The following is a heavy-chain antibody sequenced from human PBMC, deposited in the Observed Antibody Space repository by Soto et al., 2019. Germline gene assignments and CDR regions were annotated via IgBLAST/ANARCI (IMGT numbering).Heavy chain of an antibody. CDR1: GGSISSYY. V-gene: IGHV4-59*01. J-gene: IGHJ6*02. CDR3: ARARHSGSYKDDYYYYGMDV. D-gene: IGHD1-26*01. CDR2: IYYSGST. Sequence: SETLSLTCTVSGGSISSYYWSWIRQPPGKGLEWIGYIYYSGSTNYNPSLKSRVTISVDTSKNQFSLKLSSVTAADTAVYYCARARHSGSYKDDYYYYGMDVWGQGTTVTSP.